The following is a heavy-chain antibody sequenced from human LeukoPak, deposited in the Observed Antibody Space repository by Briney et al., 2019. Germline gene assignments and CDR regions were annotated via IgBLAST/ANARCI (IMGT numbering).Heavy chain of an antibody. D-gene: IGHD6-13*01. CDR2: IYYSGST. V-gene: IGHV4-61*10. Sequence: PSETLSLTCTVSGGSISSDSYYWSWIRQPAGKGLEWIGYIYYSGSTNYNPSPKSRITISVDTSTNQFSLTLSSVTAADTAVYYCARTTEAHSWRTRYYDYYMDVWGKGTTVTVSS. CDR3: ARTTEAHSWRTRYYDYYMDV. J-gene: IGHJ6*03. CDR1: GGSISSDSYY.